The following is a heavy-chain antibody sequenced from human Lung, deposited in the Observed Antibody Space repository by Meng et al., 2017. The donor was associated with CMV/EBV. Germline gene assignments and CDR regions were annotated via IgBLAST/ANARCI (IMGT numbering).Heavy chain of an antibody. CDR2: TNKDVSKK. CDR3: GGVGIGY. V-gene: IGHV3-7*04. Sequence: SGATLVQPSDALTLACAASGYSSRRFWLNWTRQDQGKGLEWLANTNKDVSKKYNVGSVKGRFTISRDNAKNSLYLQMTSLRVEDTAIYYCGGVGIGYWGQGTLVTVSS. D-gene: IGHD3-10*01. J-gene: IGHJ4*02. CDR1: GYSSRRFW.